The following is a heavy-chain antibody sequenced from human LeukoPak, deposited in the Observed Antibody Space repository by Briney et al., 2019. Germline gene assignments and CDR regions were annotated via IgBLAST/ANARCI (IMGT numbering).Heavy chain of an antibody. V-gene: IGHV3-23*01. D-gene: IGHD4-17*01. CDR2: ISASGGST. Sequence: GGSLRLSCAASGFTFSSYAMSWVRQPPGKGLEWVSAISASGGSTYYADSVKGRFTISRDNSKNTLYLQMNSLRAEDTAVYYCAKTVFAASGPFDPWGQGTLVTVSS. CDR1: GFTFSSYA. J-gene: IGHJ5*02. CDR3: AKTVFAASGPFDP.